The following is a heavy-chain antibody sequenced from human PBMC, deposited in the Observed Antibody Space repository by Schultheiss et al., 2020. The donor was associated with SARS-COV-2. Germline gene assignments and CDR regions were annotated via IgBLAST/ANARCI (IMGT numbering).Heavy chain of an antibody. CDR3: ARESDSSSWLGYYYYGMDV. D-gene: IGHD6-13*01. J-gene: IGHJ6*02. V-gene: IGHV1-3*01. Sequence: ASVKVSCKASGYTFTSYAMHWVRQAPGQRLEWMGWINAGNGNTKYSQKFQGRVTITRDTSTSTAYMELRSLRSDDTAVYYCARESDSSSWLGYYYYGMDVWGQGTTVTVSS. CDR1: GYTFTSYA. CDR2: INAGNGNT.